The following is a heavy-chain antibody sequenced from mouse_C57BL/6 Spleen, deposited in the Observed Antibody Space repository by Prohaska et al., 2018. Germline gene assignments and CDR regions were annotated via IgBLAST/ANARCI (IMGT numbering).Heavy chain of an antibody. V-gene: IGHV1-9*01. D-gene: IGHD1-1*01. CDR3: ASQFITTAKGAY. CDR2: ILPGSGST. Sequence: QVQLQQSGADLLKPGASVKLSCKATGYTFTGYWIEWVKQMPGHGLEWIGEILPGSGSTNYNEKFKGKATFTADTSSNTAYMQLSSLTTEDSAIYYCASQFITTAKGAYWGQGTLVTVSA. J-gene: IGHJ3*01. CDR1: GYTFTGYW.